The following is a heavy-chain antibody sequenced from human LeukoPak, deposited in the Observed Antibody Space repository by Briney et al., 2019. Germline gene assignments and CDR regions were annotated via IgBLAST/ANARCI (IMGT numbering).Heavy chain of an antibody. CDR2: VNHSGST. CDR1: GGSFSGYY. CDR3: ARGPALLWFGEPQSDFDY. J-gene: IGHJ4*02. V-gene: IGHV4-34*01. D-gene: IGHD3-10*01. Sequence: SETLSLTCAVYGGSFSGYYWSWIRQPPGKGLEWIGEVNHSGSTNYNPSLKSRVTMSVDTSKNQFSLKLSSVTAADTAVYYCARGPALLWFGEPQSDFDYWGQGTLVTVSS.